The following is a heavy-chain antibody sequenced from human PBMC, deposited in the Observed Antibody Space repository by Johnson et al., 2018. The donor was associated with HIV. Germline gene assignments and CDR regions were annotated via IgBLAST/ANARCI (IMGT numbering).Heavy chain of an antibody. CDR3: AKDLGDAVGTTLDAFDI. J-gene: IGHJ3*02. CDR2: ISSSGGTT. Sequence: QVQLVESGGALVKPGGSLRLSCAASGFKFDDNYMAWIRQSPGKGLEWVSYISSSGGTTHNADSVKGRFTISRDNSKNTLYLQMHSLRAEDTAVYYCAKDLGDAVGTTLDAFDIWGQGTTVTVSS. D-gene: IGHD1-26*01. CDR1: GFKFDDNY. V-gene: IGHV3-11*04.